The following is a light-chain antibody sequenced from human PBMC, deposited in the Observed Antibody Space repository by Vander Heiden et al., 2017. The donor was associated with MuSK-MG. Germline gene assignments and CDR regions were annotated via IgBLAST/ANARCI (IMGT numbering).Light chain of an antibody. V-gene: IGKV4-1*01. CDR1: QSVLYSSNNKNY. CDR3: QQYYSTLLT. CDR2: WAS. Sequence: DIVMTQSPDSLAVSLGERATINCKSSQSVLYSSNNKNYLAWYQQKPGQPPKLLIYWASTRESGVPDRFSGSRSGTDFTLTISSLQAEDVAVYYCQQYYSTLLTFGPGTKVDIK. J-gene: IGKJ3*01.